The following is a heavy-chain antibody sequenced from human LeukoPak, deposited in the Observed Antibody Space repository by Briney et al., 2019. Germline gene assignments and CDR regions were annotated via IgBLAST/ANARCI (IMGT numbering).Heavy chain of an antibody. D-gene: IGHD2-21*02. V-gene: IGHV1-18*01. Sequence: ASVKVSCKASGYTFTSYGIGWVRQAPGQGLEWMGWISGHNDNTNYAQKFQGRVTITADESTSTAYMELSSLRSEDTAVYYCARVPYCGGDCYSGHYFDYWGQGTLVTVSS. CDR3: ARVPYCGGDCYSGHYFDY. CDR2: ISGHNDNT. J-gene: IGHJ4*02. CDR1: GYTFTSYG.